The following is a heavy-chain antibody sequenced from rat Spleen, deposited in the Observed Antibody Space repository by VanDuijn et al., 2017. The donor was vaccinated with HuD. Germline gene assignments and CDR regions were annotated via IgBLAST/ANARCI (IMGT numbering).Heavy chain of an antibody. J-gene: IGHJ3*01. CDR2: ISYAGGST. Sequence: EVHLVESGGGLVQPGRSLKLSCTASGFTFSDYYMAWVRQAPTKGLEWVASISYAGGSTYYRDSVKGRFTISRDNAKSTLYLQMDSLRSEDTATYYCVRHDTYYYSFAYWGQGTLVTVSS. CDR3: VRHDTYYYSFAY. V-gene: IGHV5-20*01. D-gene: IGHD1-2*01. CDR1: GFTFSDYY.